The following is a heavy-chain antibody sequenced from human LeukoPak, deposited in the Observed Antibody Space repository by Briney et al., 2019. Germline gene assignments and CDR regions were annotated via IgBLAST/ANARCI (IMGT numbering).Heavy chain of an antibody. CDR2: ISGDGEST. J-gene: IGHJ4*02. Sequence: GGSLRLSCAASGXTLRNYAMTWIRQAPGKGLQWVSVISGDGESTYYADSVRDRFTISRDNSKNTMYLQMNNLRAEDTAIYYCAKDRDCSSTGCYVFANWGQGTLVTVSS. CDR3: AKDRDCSSTGCYVFAN. V-gene: IGHV3-23*01. D-gene: IGHD2-2*01. CDR1: GXTLRNYA.